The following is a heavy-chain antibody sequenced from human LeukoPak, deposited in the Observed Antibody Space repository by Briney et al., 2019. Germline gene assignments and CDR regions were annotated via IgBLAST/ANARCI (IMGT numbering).Heavy chain of an antibody. CDR3: AKEVIVGVSFDS. J-gene: IGHJ4*02. V-gene: IGHV3-21*04. D-gene: IGHD1-26*01. CDR1: GFTFSSYS. Sequence: GGSLRPSCAASGFTFSSYSMNWVRQAPGKGLEWVSSISSSSSYMYYADSVKGRFTISRDNSKNTLYLQMNSLRAEDTAVYYCAKEVIVGVSFDSWGQGTLVTVSS. CDR2: ISSSSSYM.